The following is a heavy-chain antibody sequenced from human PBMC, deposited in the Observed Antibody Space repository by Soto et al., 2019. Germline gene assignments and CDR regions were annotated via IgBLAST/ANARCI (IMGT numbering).Heavy chain of an antibody. V-gene: IGHV1-2*04. CDR3: ARDRPRVLSSHDYYYYYGMDV. Sequence: ASVKVSCKASGYTFTSYAMHWVRQAPGQGLEWMGWINPNSGGTNYAQKFQGWVTMTRDTSISTAYMELSRLRSDDTAVYYCARDRPRVLSSHDYYYYYGMDVWGQGTTVTVSS. J-gene: IGHJ6*02. D-gene: IGHD6-6*01. CDR1: GYTFTSYA. CDR2: INPNSGGT.